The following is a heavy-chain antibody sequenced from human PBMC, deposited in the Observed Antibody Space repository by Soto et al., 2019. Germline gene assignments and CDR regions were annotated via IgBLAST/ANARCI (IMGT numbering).Heavy chain of an antibody. CDR2: IIPILGIA. V-gene: IGHV1-69*02. CDR3: ARVLGIQLWLTASFDY. D-gene: IGHD5-18*01. Sequence: VKVSCKASGGTFSSYTISWVRQAPGQGLEWMGRIIPILGIANYAQKFQGRVTITADKSTSTAYMELSSLRSEDTAVYYCARVLGIQLWLTASFDYWGQGTLVTVSS. J-gene: IGHJ4*02. CDR1: GGTFSSYT.